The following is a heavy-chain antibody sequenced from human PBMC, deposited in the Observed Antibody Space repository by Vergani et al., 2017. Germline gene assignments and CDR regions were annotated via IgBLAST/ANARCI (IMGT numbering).Heavy chain of an antibody. CDR2: IFSDDEE. D-gene: IGHD1-26*01. Sequence: QVTLKESGPVLVKPTETLTLTCTVSGFSLSDAGMGVSWIRQPPGKALEWLAHIFSDDEESRDTSLKTRLTLSKDTSKNQVVLTMTNMDPVDTATYYCARTPYSGSNALDYWGQGTLVTVSS. J-gene: IGHJ4*02. CDR1: GFSLSDAGMG. V-gene: IGHV2-26*01. CDR3: ARTPYSGSNALDY.